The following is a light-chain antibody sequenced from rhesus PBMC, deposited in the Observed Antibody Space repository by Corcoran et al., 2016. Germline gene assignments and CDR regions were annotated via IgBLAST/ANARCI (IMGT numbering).Light chain of an antibody. J-gene: IGKJ1*01. Sequence: DIQMTQSTSSLSASVGDRVTITCQASQAISKNLAWYQQKPGKVPKRRIYRATTLQSGVPSRFSGRGSGTDFTLTISSLQPEDFATYYCQHGYGITPTFGQGTKVEIK. CDR2: RAT. CDR1: QAISKN. V-gene: IGKV1-25*01. CDR3: QHGYGITPT.